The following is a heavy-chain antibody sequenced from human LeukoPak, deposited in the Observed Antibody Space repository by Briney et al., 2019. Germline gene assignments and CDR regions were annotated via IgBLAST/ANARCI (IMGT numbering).Heavy chain of an antibody. J-gene: IGHJ3*01. Sequence: QSGGSLRLSCAVSGFTFSGFWMSWSRQATAKGLAWVASINSDGSEGYYADVVKGRFTISRDNAKNSLYLQINSLRAEDTAVYYCARSSYSSSSSVWGQGTMVTVSS. V-gene: IGHV3-7*03. CDR3: ARSSYSSSSSV. CDR2: INSDGSEG. CDR1: GFTFSGFW. D-gene: IGHD6-6*01.